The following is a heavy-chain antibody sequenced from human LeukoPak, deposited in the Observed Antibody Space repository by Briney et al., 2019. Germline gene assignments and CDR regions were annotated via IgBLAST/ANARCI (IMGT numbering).Heavy chain of an antibody. CDR2: ISYDGSNK. CDR3: ANYDSSGYTEVSRRAIDY. Sequence: PGGSLRLSCAASGFTFSSYGMHWVRQAPGKGLEWVAVISYDGSNKYYADSVKGRFTISRDNSKNTLYLQMNSLRAEDTAVYYCANYDSSGYTEVSRRAIDYWGQGTLVTVSS. CDR1: GFTFSSYG. D-gene: IGHD3-22*01. V-gene: IGHV3-30*18. J-gene: IGHJ4*02.